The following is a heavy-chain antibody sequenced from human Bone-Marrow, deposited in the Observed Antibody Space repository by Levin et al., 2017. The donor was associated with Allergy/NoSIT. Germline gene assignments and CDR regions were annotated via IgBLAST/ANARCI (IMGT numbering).Heavy chain of an antibody. CDR1: GFTFSSYG. CDR2: IWYDGSNK. D-gene: IGHD2-2*01. CDR3: ARDGATRGETVGLY. J-gene: IGHJ4*02. V-gene: IGHV3-33*01. Sequence: PGGSLRLSCAASGFTFSSYGMHWVRQAPGKGLEWVAVIWYDGSNKYYADSVKGRFTISRDNSKNTLYLQMNSLRAEDTAVYYCARDGATRGETVGLYWGQGTLVTVSS.